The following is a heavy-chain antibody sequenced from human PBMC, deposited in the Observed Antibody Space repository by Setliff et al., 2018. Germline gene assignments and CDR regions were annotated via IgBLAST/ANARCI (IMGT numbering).Heavy chain of an antibody. J-gene: IGHJ3*02. D-gene: IGHD1-1*01. CDR2: IYTRGST. CDR3: ARGGGRIRQLGATGVHTFDI. CDR1: GGSISSYY. Sequence: TLSLTCSVSGGSISSYYWSWIRQPPGKGLEWIGYIYTRGSTNYNPSLQSRVTISVDTAKKQFSLELNSVTAADTAIYYCARGGGRIRQLGATGVHTFDIWGQGTMVTVSS. V-gene: IGHV4-4*08.